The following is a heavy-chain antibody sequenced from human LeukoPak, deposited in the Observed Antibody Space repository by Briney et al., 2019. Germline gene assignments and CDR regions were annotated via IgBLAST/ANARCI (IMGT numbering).Heavy chain of an antibody. CDR3: ARGYHSSLTGYLDAFDI. V-gene: IGHV4-59*01. CDR2: IFYTGST. Sequence: SETLSLTCTASGGSIRSYYWSWIRQPPGKGLEWLGYIFYTGSTKYNPSLKSRVTTSVDTSKNEFSLKLSSVAAADTAVYYCARGYHSSLTGYLDAFDIWGQGTMVTVSS. D-gene: IGHD3-9*01. CDR1: GGSIRSYY. J-gene: IGHJ3*02.